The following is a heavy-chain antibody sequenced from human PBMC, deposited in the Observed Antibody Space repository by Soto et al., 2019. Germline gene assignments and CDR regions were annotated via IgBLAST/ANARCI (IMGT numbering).Heavy chain of an antibody. Sequence: QVQLVESGGGVVQPGRSLRLSCAASGFTFSHHPMHWVRQAPGKGLEWVAVILHDGTKEYYADFVKGRVTISRDNSENTVYLLINSLRPDDTAVYYSAAPSERGPSGGGGLDYWGQGALVTVSS. V-gene: IGHV3-30-3*01. CDR3: AAPSERGPSGGGGLDY. J-gene: IGHJ4*02. D-gene: IGHD3-10*01. CDR1: GFTFSHHP. CDR2: ILHDGTKE.